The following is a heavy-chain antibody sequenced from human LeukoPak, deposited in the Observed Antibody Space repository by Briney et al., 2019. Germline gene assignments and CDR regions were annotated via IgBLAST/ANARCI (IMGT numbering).Heavy chain of an antibody. Sequence: PSETLSLTCTVSGGSFSGYYWSWIRQPPGKGLEWIGYIYYSGSTNYNPSLKSRVTISVDTSKNQFSLKLSSVTAADTAVYYCAGEDDSYDYWGQGTLVTVSS. D-gene: IGHD5-18*01. V-gene: IGHV4-59*08. CDR2: IYYSGST. CDR1: GGSFSGYY. J-gene: IGHJ4*02. CDR3: AGEDDSYDY.